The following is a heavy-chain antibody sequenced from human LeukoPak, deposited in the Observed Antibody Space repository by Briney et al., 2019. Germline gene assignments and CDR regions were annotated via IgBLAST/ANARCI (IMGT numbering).Heavy chain of an antibody. D-gene: IGHD2-15*01. CDR2: INPNSGGT. V-gene: IGHV1-2*02. J-gene: IGHJ3*02. CDR1: GYTFTGYY. Sequence: GASVKVSCKASGYTFTGYYMHWVRQAPGQGLEWMEWINPNSGGTNYAQKFQGRVTMTRDTSISTVYLEVSRLRSDDTAVYYCARMVRDIVVVVAATPAKTKNAFDIWGQGTMVTVSS. CDR3: ARMVRDIVVVVAATPAKTKNAFDI.